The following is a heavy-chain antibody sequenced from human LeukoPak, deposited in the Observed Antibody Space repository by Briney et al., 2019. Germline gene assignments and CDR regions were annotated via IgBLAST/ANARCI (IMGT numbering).Heavy chain of an antibody. D-gene: IGHD2-21*02. CDR2: INPNSGGT. CDR3: AIYGCGGDCYYFDY. V-gene: IGHV1-2*02. J-gene: IGHJ4*02. Sequence: TSVKVSCKASGYTFTGYYMHWVRPAPGQGLEWMGWINPNSGGTNYAQKFQGRVTMTRGTSISTAYMELSRLRSDDTAVYYCAIYGCGGDCYYFDYWGQGTLVTVSS. CDR1: GYTFTGYY.